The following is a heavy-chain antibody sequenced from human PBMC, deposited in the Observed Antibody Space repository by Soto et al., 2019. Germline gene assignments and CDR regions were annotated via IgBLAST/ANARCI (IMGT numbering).Heavy chain of an antibody. V-gene: IGHV3-33*01. CDR2: IWYDGSNK. J-gene: IGHJ3*02. Sequence: GGSLRLSCAASGFTFSSYGMHWVRQAPGKGLEWVAVIWYDGSNKCYADSVKGRFTISRDNSKNTLYLQMNSLRAEDTAVYYCARGGYYYDSSGSINPETDAFDIWGQGTMVTVSS. CDR3: ARGGYYYDSSGSINPETDAFDI. CDR1: GFTFSSYG. D-gene: IGHD3-22*01.